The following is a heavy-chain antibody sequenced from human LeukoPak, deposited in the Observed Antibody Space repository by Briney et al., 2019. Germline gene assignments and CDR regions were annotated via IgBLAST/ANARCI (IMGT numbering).Heavy chain of an antibody. Sequence: GEPLKISGKASGYKFSNYWIGWVRQMPGKGLGGMEIIYTGDSDTAYGPSFQGQVTISADKSISTAYLQWSSLKASDTAMYYCARHGRNPNIAAAGSDYWGQGTLVTVSS. CDR2: IYTGDSDT. J-gene: IGHJ4*02. CDR1: GYKFSNYW. D-gene: IGHD6-13*01. CDR3: ARHGRNPNIAAAGSDY. V-gene: IGHV5-51*01.